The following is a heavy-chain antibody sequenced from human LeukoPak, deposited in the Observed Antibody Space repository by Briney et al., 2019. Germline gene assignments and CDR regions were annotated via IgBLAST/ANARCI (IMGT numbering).Heavy chain of an antibody. Sequence: PGGSLRLSCAASGFTFDNYAMHWVRQAPGKGLEWVSGISWNSGSIGYADSVKGRFTISIDNAKNSLYLQMNSLRAKDTALYYFAKDMSLGFRWYTFDFWGQGTLVTVSS. D-gene: IGHD6-13*01. J-gene: IGHJ4*02. V-gene: IGHV3-9*01. CDR2: ISWNSGSI. CDR1: GFTFDNYA. CDR3: AKDMSLGFRWYTFDF.